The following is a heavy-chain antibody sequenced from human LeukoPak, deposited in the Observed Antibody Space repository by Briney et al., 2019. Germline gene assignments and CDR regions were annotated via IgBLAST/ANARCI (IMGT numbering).Heavy chain of an antibody. CDR3: ARESDSSGWWGVLDY. Sequence: GGSLRLFCAASGFTFSSYWMSWVRQAPGKGLEWVANIKQDGSEKYYVDSVKGRFTISRDNAKNSLYLQMNSLRAEDTAVYYCARESDSSGWWGVLDYWGQGTLVTVSS. J-gene: IGHJ4*02. D-gene: IGHD6-19*01. CDR2: IKQDGSEK. CDR1: GFTFSSYW. V-gene: IGHV3-7*03.